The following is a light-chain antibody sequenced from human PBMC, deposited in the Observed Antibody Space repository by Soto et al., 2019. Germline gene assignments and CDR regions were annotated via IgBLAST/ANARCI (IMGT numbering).Light chain of an antibody. J-gene: IGLJ2*01. CDR1: SSDVGGNYVSWY. Sequence: QSVLTQPASVSGSPGQSITISCTGTSSDVGGNYVSWYVSWYQQHPGKVPKLIIYDDDDRPSGVSNRFSGSKSGSTASLTISGLQDEDEADYYCSSYANSRTVIFGGGTKLTVL. V-gene: IGLV2-14*03. CDR2: DDD. CDR3: SSYANSRTVI.